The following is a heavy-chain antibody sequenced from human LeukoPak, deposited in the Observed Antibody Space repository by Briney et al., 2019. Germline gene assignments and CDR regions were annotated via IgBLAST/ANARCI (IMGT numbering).Heavy chain of an antibody. D-gene: IGHD2-2*02. V-gene: IGHV3-48*01. CDR3: AKGVVPAAIWGVSGFDY. Sequence: GGSLRLSCAASGFTFSSYSMNWVRQAPGKGLEWVSYISSSSSTIYYADSVKGRFTISRDNAKNSLYLQMNSLRAEDTAVYYCAKGVVPAAIWGVSGFDYWGQGTLVTVSS. CDR1: GFTFSSYS. J-gene: IGHJ4*02. CDR2: ISSSSSTI.